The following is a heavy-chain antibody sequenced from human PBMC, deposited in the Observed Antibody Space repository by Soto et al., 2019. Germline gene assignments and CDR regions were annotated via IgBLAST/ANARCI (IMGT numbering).Heavy chain of an antibody. J-gene: IGHJ4*02. CDR3: ARDRDPVVVVGRDFDY. D-gene: IGHD3-22*01. Sequence: QVQLVQSGAEVKKPGASVKVSCKASGYTFTGYYMHWVRQAPGQGLEWMGWINPNSGGTNYAQKFQGWVTMTSDTSISTAYMEPSRLRSDDTAVYYCARDRDPVVVVGRDFDYWGQGTLVTVSS. CDR2: INPNSGGT. V-gene: IGHV1-2*04. CDR1: GYTFTGYY.